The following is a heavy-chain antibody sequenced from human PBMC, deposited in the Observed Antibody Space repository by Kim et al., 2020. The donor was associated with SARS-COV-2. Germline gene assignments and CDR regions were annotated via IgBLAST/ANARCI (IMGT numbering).Heavy chain of an antibody. D-gene: IGHD3-16*02. CDR1: GYTFTSYG. Sequence: ASVKVSCKASGYTFTSYGISWVRQAPGQGLEWMGWISAYNGNTNYAQKLQGRVTMTTDTSTSTAYMELRSLRSDDTAVYYCARDSRRLGELSFGGYWGQGTLVTVSS. CDR3: ARDSRRLGELSFGGY. J-gene: IGHJ4*02. V-gene: IGHV1-18*01. CDR2: ISAYNGNT.